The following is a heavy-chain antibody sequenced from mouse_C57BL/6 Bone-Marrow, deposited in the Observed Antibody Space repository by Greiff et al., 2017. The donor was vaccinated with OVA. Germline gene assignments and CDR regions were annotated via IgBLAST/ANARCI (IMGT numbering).Heavy chain of an antibody. D-gene: IGHD1-1*01. CDR1: GYTFTDYY. Sequence: QVQLQQSGAELVKPGASVKISCKASGYTFTDYYINWVKQRPGQGLEWIGKIGPGSGSTYYNEKFKSKATLTADKSSSTAYMQLSSLTSEDSAVYVCARSYYYGSSYWLDYWGQGTTLTVSS. V-gene: IGHV1-77*01. J-gene: IGHJ2*01. CDR3: ARSYYYGSSYWLDY. CDR2: IGPGSGST.